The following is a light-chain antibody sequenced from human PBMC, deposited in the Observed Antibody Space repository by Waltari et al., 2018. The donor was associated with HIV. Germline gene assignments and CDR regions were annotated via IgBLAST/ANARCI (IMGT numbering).Light chain of an antibody. Sequence: SFELTQPPSVSVPPGQTATIPCSGDNLGNKYALWYQQKPGPSPVLIIYHDIRRPSGIPGRFFGSNSGNTSTLTISGTQATDEADDYCQAWDNGVAVFGGGTKLTVL. CDR3: QAWDNGVAV. CDR1: NLGNKY. CDR2: HDI. V-gene: IGLV3-1*01. J-gene: IGLJ2*01.